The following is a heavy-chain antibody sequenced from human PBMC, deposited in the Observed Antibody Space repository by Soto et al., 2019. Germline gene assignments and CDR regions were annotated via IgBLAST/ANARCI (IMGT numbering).Heavy chain of an antibody. D-gene: IGHD3-16*01. CDR1: GFTFSSYS. Sequence: EVQLVESGGGLVKPGGSLRLSCAASGFTFSSYSMNWVRQDPGKGLEWVSSISSSSSYIYYADSVKGRFTISRDNAKNSPHLQMNSLRAEDTAVYYCARDTAARGEGNFDYWGQGTLVTVSS. V-gene: IGHV3-21*01. J-gene: IGHJ4*02. CDR3: ARDTAARGEGNFDY. CDR2: ISSSSSYI.